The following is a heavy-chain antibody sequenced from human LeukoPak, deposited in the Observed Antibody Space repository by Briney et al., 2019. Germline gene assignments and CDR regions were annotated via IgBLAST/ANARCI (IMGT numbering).Heavy chain of an antibody. Sequence: ALVKVSCKASGYTFTNYYMDWVRQAPGQGLEWMGIINPSGGSTNYAQKFQGRVTMTRDTSTSTVYMELSSLRSEDTAVYYCARGGSLAGTLGYWGQGTLVTVSS. J-gene: IGHJ4*02. D-gene: IGHD3-16*01. CDR1: GYTFTNYY. CDR3: ARGGSLAGTLGY. CDR2: INPSGGST. V-gene: IGHV1-46*01.